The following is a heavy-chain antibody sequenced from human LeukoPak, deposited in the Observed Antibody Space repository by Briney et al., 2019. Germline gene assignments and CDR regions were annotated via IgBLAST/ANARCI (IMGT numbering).Heavy chain of an antibody. Sequence: GGSLRLSCAASGFTFSSYEMNWVRQAPGKGLEWVSYISSSGSTIYYADSVKGRFTISRDNAKNSLYLQMNSLRAEDTAVYYCARAGVRGVISYYYYMDVWGKGTTVTISS. D-gene: IGHD3-10*01. CDR3: ARAGVRGVISYYYYMDV. V-gene: IGHV3-48*03. J-gene: IGHJ6*03. CDR1: GFTFSSYE. CDR2: ISSSGSTI.